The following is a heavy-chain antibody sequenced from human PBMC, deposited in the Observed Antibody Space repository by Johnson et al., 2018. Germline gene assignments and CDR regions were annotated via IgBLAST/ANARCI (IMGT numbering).Heavy chain of an antibody. CDR3: VRGREGFGELTYTFDY. J-gene: IGHJ4*02. CDR2: ISYDGIDK. Sequence: QVQLVQSGGGVVQPGRSLRLSCAASRFTFRNYALHWVRQAPGKGLEWVALISYDGIDKYYRDSVKGRFTISRDNSTNMLHLQMNRLRPEDTAVYYCVRGREGFGELTYTFDYWGQGTLVTVSS. V-gene: IGHV3-30-3*01. D-gene: IGHD3-10*01. CDR1: RFTFRNYA.